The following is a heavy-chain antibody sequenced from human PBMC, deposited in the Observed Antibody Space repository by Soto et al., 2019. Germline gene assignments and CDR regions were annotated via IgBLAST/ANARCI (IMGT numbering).Heavy chain of an antibody. CDR1: GYKFTTYF. CDR2: IHPSGDT. J-gene: IGHJ4*02. CDR3: AVAAARLSYFDY. D-gene: IGHD6-6*01. Sequence: ASVKVSCKASGYKFTTYFIHWVRQAPGQGLEWMGMIHPSGDTGYAQKFRGRVTMTIDTSTTTAYMELRNLTSEDTAVYYCAVAAARLSYFDYWGQGTLVTVS. V-gene: IGHV1-46*01.